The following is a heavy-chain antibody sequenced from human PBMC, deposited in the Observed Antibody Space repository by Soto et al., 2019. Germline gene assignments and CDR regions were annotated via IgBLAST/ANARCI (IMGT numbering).Heavy chain of an antibody. CDR2: IYYSGST. J-gene: IGHJ4*02. D-gene: IGHD3-22*01. V-gene: IGHV4-59*01. CDR3: AGSPHYYDSSGYYYGAPSYFDY. Sequence: SETLSLTCTVSGGSISSYYWSWIRQPPGKGLEWIGYIYYSGSTNYNPSPKSQVTISVDTSKNQFSLKLSSVTAADTAVYYCAGSPHYYDSSGYYYGAPSYFDYWGQRPLVTLSS. CDR1: GGSISSYY.